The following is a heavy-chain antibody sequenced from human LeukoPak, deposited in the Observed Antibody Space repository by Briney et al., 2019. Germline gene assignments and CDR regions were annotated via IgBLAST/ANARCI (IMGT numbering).Heavy chain of an antibody. CDR3: AKSYSGGWYNQYYFDY. Sequence: GGSLRLSCAASGFTFSSYGMSWVRQAPGKGLEWVSAISGSGGSTYYADSVKGRFTISRDNSKNTLYLQLNSLRAEETVVYCCAKSYSGGWYNQYYFDYWGQGTLVTVSS. D-gene: IGHD6-19*01. V-gene: IGHV3-23*01. J-gene: IGHJ4*02. CDR2: ISGSGGST. CDR1: GFTFSSYG.